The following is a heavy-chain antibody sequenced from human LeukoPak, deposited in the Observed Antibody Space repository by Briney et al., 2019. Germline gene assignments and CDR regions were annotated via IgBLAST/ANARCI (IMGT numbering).Heavy chain of an antibody. J-gene: IGHJ6*03. CDR2: IYYSGST. D-gene: IGHD2-2*01. V-gene: IGHV4-39*07. CDR1: GGSIISTSYY. CDR3: ARVTRGHVGGYCSSTSCPHRKYYMDV. Sequence: SETLSLTCTVSGGSIISTSYYWGWIRQPPGKGLEWLGSIYYSGSTDYNPSLKSRVTMSVDTSKNQFSLKLSSVTAADTAVYYCARVTRGHVGGYCSSTSCPHRKYYMDVWGKGTTVTVSS.